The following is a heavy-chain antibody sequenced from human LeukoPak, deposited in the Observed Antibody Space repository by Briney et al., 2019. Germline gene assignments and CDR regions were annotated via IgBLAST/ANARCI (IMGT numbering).Heavy chain of an antibody. V-gene: IGHV3-30-3*01. J-gene: IGHJ5*02. CDR2: ISYDESNK. CDR1: GFTFSSYA. D-gene: IGHD6-19*01. Sequence: GGSLRLSCAASGFTFSSYAMHWVRQAPGKGLEWVAVISYDESNKNYADSVKGRFTISRGNSKNTLYLQMNSLRAEDTAVYYCARDSTTSGWFISWFDPWGQGTLVTVSS. CDR3: ARDSTTSGWFISWFDP.